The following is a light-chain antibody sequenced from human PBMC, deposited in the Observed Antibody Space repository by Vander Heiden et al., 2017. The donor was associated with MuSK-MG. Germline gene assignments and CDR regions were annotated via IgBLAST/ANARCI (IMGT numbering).Light chain of an antibody. CDR2: GAS. CDR1: QRVTSDY. Sequence: SQRVTSDYVAWYQQKPGQAPRLLIYGASNRATGTPDRFFDSGSGTDFTLNIRRLEPEDFAVYYWQQDCSSLTFGGGTKVEIK. J-gene: IGKJ4*01. V-gene: IGKV3-20*01. CDR3: QQDCSSLT.